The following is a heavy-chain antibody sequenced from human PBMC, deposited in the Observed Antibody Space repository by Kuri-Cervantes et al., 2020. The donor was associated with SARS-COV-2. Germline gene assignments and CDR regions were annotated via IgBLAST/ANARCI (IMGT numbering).Heavy chain of an antibody. D-gene: IGHD2-2*01. CDR3: ARHYITRYFDL. V-gene: IGHV4-39*01. CDR2: IYYSGST. CDR1: GGSISSSCYY. J-gene: IGHJ2*01. Sequence: GSLRLSCTVSGGSISSSCYYWGWIRQPPGKGLEWIGSIYYSGSTYYNPSLKSRVTISVDTSKNQFSLKLSSVTAADTAVYYCARHYITRYFDLWGRGTPVTVSS.